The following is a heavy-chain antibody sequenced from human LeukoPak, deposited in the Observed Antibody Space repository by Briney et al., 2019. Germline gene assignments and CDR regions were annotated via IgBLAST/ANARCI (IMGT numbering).Heavy chain of an antibody. J-gene: IGHJ6*02. D-gene: IGHD1-14*01. Sequence: SETLTLTCTVCGGSNSSSSYYWGWIRQPPGKGLEGIGSIYYSGSTYYNPSLKSRVTISVDTSKNQFSLKLSSVTAADTAVYYCARRKSVDPDSYYYGMDVWGQGTTVTVSS. CDR1: GGSNSSSSYY. CDR3: ARRKSVDPDSYYYGMDV. CDR2: IYYSGST. V-gene: IGHV4-39*01.